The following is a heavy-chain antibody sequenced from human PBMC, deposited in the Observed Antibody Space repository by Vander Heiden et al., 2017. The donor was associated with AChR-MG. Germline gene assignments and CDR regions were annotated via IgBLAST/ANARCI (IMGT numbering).Heavy chain of an antibody. CDR2: IIPIFGTA. J-gene: IGHJ6*03. V-gene: IGHV1-69*06. CDR1: GGTFSSYA. D-gene: IGHD1-20*01. Sequence: QVQLVQSGAEVKKPGSSVKVSCKASGGTFSSYAISWVRQAPGQGLEWMGGIIPIFGTANYAQKFQGRVTITADKSTSTAYMELSSLRSEETAVYYCARVHVIVTGTGTHYYYMDVWGKGTTVTVSS. CDR3: ARVHVIVTGTGTHYYYMDV.